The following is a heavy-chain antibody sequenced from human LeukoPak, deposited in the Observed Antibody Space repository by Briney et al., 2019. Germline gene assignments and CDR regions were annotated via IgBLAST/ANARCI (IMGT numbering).Heavy chain of an antibody. D-gene: IGHD5-12*01. CDR2: IYYSGST. CDR1: GGSISSHY. CDR3: ARRIVAKINYYYYYYMDV. V-gene: IGHV4-59*11. J-gene: IGHJ6*03. Sequence: PSETLSLTCTVSGGSISSHYWSWIRQPPGKGLEWIGYIYYSGSTNYNPSLRSRVTISVDTSKNQFSLKLSSVTAADTAVYYCARRIVAKINYYYYYYMDVWGKGTTVTVSS.